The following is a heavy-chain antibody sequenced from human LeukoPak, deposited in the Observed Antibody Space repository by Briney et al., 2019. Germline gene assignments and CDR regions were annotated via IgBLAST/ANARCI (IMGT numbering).Heavy chain of an antibody. Sequence: GGSLRLSCAASGFTFDSYAMHWVRQAPGKGLEWVAVISFDGSNRFYADSVKGRFSISRDNSKKTLYLQMNSLRVEDSAVYFCARDQLAYSGYDTLFAYWGQGTLVTVSS. CDR3: ARDQLAYSGYDTLFAY. D-gene: IGHD5-12*01. V-gene: IGHV3-30*04. CDR2: ISFDGSNR. CDR1: GFTFDSYA. J-gene: IGHJ4*02.